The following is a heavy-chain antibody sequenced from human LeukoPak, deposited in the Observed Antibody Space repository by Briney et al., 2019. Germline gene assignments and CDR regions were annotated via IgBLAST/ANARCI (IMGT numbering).Heavy chain of an antibody. CDR1: GGSISSGGYS. V-gene: IGHV4-30-2*01. J-gene: IGHJ2*01. CDR2: IYHSGST. CDR3: ARGRSGYSYSNWYFDL. D-gene: IGHD5-18*01. Sequence: SETLSLSCAVSGGSISSGGYSWSWLRQPPGKGLEWIGYIYHSGSTYYNPSLKSRVTISVDRSKSQFSLKLRSVTAADTAVYYCARGRSGYSYSNWYFDLWGRGTLVTVSS.